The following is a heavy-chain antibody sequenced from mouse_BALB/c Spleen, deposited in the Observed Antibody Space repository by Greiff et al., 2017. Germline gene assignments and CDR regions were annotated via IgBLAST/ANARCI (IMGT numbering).Heavy chain of an antibody. CDR3: AREGGY. CDR2: ISSGSSTI. CDR1: GFTFSSFG. Sequence: EVHLVESGGGLVQPGGSRKLSCAASGFTFSSFGMHWVRQAPEKGLEWVAYISSGSSTIYYADTVKGRFTISRDNPKNTLFLQMTSLRSEDTAMYYCAREGGYWGQGTTLTVSS. V-gene: IGHV5-17*02. J-gene: IGHJ2*01.